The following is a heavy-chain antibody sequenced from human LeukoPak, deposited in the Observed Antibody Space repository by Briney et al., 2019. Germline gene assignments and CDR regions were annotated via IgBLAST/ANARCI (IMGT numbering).Heavy chain of an antibody. J-gene: IGHJ4*02. CDR2: IYYSGST. CDR3: ASELHQQLDF. Sequence: SETLSLSCTVSGGSISSYYWSWIRQPPGKGLEWIGYIYYSGSTNYNPSLKSRVTISVDTSKNQFSLKLSSVTAADTAVYYCASELHQQLDFWGQGTLVTVSS. V-gene: IGHV4-59*01. CDR1: GGSISSYY. D-gene: IGHD6-13*01.